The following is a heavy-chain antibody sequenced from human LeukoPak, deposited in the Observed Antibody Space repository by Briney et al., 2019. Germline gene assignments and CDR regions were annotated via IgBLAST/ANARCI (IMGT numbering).Heavy chain of an antibody. CDR1: VGTFISYA. D-gene: IGHD5-24*01. J-gene: IGHJ4*02. CDR3: ARERDGYNYPGYFDY. CDR2: IIPIFGIA. V-gene: IGHV1-69*10. Sequence: ASVKVSCKASVGTFISYAISWVRHTPGQGLEWMGGIIPIFGIANYAQKFQGRVTITADKSTSTAYMELSSLRSEDTAVYYCARERDGYNYPGYFDYWGQGTLVTVSS.